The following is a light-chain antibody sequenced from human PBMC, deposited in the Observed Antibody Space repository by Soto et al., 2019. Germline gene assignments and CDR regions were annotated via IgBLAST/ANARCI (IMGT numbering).Light chain of an antibody. CDR1: QSVGGK. Sequence: EVLMTQSPAPLSVSPGERATLSCRASQSVGGKLAWYQQKPGQAPTLLIYDASTRATGIPARFSGSGSGTELTLTISSLQSEDVAVYYCQQSNNWPWTFGQGTKVDI. J-gene: IGKJ1*01. CDR2: DAS. CDR3: QQSNNWPWT. V-gene: IGKV3-15*01.